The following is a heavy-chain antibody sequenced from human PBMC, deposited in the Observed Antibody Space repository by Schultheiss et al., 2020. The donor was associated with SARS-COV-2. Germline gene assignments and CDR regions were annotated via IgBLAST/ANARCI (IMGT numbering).Heavy chain of an antibody. CDR1: GGSISSSSYY. V-gene: IGHV4-39*01. J-gene: IGHJ5*02. Sequence: SETLSLTCTVSGGSISSSSYYWGWIRQPPGKGLEWIGSIYYSGSTYYNPSLKSRVTISVDTSKNQFSLKLSSVTAADTAVYYCARHQRPLEAGAARPWYNWFDPWGQGTLVTVSS. D-gene: IGHD6-6*01. CDR3: ARHQRPLEAGAARPWYNWFDP. CDR2: IYYSGST.